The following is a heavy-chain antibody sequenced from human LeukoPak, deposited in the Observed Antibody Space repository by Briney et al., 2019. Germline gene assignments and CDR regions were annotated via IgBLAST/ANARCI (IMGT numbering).Heavy chain of an antibody. Sequence: GGSLRLSCAASGFTFSSYSMNWVRQAPGKGLEWVSSISSSSSYIYYADSVKGRFTISRDDAKNSLYLQMNSLRAEDTAVYYRARERRGYGGNSPGDYWGQGTLVTVSS. CDR3: ARERRGYGGNSPGDY. CDR2: ISSSSSYI. V-gene: IGHV3-21*01. D-gene: IGHD4-23*01. J-gene: IGHJ4*02. CDR1: GFTFSSYS.